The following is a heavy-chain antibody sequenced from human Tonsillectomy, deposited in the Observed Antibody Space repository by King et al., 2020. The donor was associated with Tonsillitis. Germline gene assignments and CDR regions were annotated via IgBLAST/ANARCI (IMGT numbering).Heavy chain of an antibody. J-gene: IGHJ4*02. Sequence: VQLQESGPGLVKPSETLSLTCTISDGSISSYYWSWIRQPPGKGLEWIGYTYYSGSTNYNPSLKSRVTMSIDTSKRQFSLRLSSVTAADTAVYYCARVHAMWLGLDYWGQGTLVTVSS. CDR2: TYYSGST. CDR3: ARVHAMWLGLDY. V-gene: IGHV4-59*01. D-gene: IGHD6-19*01. CDR1: DGSISSYY.